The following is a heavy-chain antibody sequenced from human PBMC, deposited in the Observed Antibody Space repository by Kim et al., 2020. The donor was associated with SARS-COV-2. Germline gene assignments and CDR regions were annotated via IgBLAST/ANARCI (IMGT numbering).Heavy chain of an antibody. V-gene: IGHV3-23*01. D-gene: IGHD3-22*01. Sequence: VYVKGRFTSSSDNSKNTLYLQMNSLRAEDTAVYYCAKDLVGYDSSGGLDDWGQGTLVTVSS. J-gene: IGHJ4*02. CDR3: AKDLVGYDSSGGLDD.